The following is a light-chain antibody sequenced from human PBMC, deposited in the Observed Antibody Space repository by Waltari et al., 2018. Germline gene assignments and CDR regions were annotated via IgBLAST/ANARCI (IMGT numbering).Light chain of an antibody. CDR3: QHYDGSAVT. Sequence: DIVLTQSPGTLSLSPGERATLSCRASQSVSSISFTWYQQRPGQAPRLLIYGTSSRATDIPDRFSGSGSGTDFTLTSSRLEPEDFAVYFCQHYDGSAVTFGGGTKVEIK. CDR1: QSVSSIS. CDR2: GTS. J-gene: IGKJ4*01. V-gene: IGKV3-20*01.